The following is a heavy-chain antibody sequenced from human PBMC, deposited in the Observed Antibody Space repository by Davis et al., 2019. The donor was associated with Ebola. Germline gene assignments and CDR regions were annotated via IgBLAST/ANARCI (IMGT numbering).Heavy chain of an antibody. CDR1: GFTFSNYA. CDR3: ARDRFSGLIDY. Sequence: GGSLRLSCAASGFTFSNYAMNCVRQAPGKGLEWVAVISYDGSNKYYADSVKGRFTISRDNSKNTLYLQMNGLRAEDTAVYYCARDRFSGLIDYWGQGTLVTVSS. V-gene: IGHV3-30*04. J-gene: IGHJ4*02. CDR2: ISYDGSNK. D-gene: IGHD3-10*01.